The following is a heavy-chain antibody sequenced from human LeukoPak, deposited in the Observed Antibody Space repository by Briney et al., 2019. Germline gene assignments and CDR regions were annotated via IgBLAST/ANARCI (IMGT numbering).Heavy chain of an antibody. V-gene: IGHV4-4*07. CDR1: GVSISSYY. D-gene: IGHD3-22*01. CDR3: VTGDYYDSSGYYY. CDR2: IYTSGSN. Sequence: PSETLSLTCAVSGVSISSYYWSWIRQPAGKGLEWIGRIYTSGSNNYNASLKSRATMPVHTSKNQFSLKVSSVTAAGTAVYYCVTGDYYDSSGYYYWGQGTLVTVSS. J-gene: IGHJ4*02.